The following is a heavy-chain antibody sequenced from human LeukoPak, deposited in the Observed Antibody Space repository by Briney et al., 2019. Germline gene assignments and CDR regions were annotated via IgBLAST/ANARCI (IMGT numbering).Heavy chain of an antibody. CDR2: ISDDGRDT. CDR3: ARVGRVSIYPSYMDV. D-gene: IGHD6-6*01. V-gene: IGHV3-30*04. Sequence: PGTSLRLSCKASGFTFSTFPMHWVRQTPDKRLEWVAVISDDGRDTYYADSVKGRFTISRDNSKNTLYLQMNSLSPEDTAVVYCARVGRVSIYPSYMDVWGKGTTVTVSS. J-gene: IGHJ6*03. CDR1: GFTFSTFP.